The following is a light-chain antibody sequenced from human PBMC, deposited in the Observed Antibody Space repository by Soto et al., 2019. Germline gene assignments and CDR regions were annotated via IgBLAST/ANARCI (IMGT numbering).Light chain of an antibody. V-gene: IGKV3-20*01. CDR3: QQYQSLT. Sequence: EIVLTQSPGTLSLSPGERATLSCRASQSVRSNFLAWYQQKPGQAPRLLIYGASNRATGIPDRFSGSGSGTDFTLTITRLEPEDFEMYYCQQYQSLTFGGGTKVEIK. CDR1: QSVRSNF. CDR2: GAS. J-gene: IGKJ4*01.